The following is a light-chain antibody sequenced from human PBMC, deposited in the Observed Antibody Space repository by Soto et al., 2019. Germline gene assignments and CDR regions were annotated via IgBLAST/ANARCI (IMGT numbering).Light chain of an antibody. J-gene: IGKJ5*01. CDR1: QSAGNF. V-gene: IGKV3D-15*01. Sequence: EIVMTQSPATLSVSPGETASLSCRASQSAGNFLAWYQQKPGQAPRLLIDYISTRATGIPARFSGSGSGTEFTLTINSLQSEDSAVYYCQQHNQWPITFGQGTRLEIK. CDR2: YIS. CDR3: QQHNQWPIT.